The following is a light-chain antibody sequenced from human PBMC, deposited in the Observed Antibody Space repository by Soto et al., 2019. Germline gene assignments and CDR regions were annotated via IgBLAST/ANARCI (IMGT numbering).Light chain of an antibody. CDR2: RAS. CDR3: QHYNNWPPWT. V-gene: IGKV3-15*01. J-gene: IGKJ1*01. CDR1: QSISSN. Sequence: EIVMTQSPATLSVSPGERDTLSCRASQSISSNLAWYQQKPGQAPRLLIYRASSRATGIPARFSGSGSGTDFTLTISSLQSEDFAVYYCQHYNNWPPWTFGQGTKVEIK.